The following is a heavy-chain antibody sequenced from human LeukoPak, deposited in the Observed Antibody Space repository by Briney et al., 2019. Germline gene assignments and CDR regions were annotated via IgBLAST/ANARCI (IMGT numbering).Heavy chain of an antibody. CDR3: ARDPNGDYVGAFDF. CDR1: GFTLASYA. CDR2: ISGSGAAT. V-gene: IGHV3-23*01. J-gene: IGHJ3*01. Sequence: GGSLRLSCVASGFTLASYAMTWVRQDPGKGLEWVSSISGSGAATNYADSVKGRFTISRDNSKNTLYLQMNSLRAEDTAVYYCARDPNGDYVGAFDFRGQGTLVSVSS. D-gene: IGHD4-17*01.